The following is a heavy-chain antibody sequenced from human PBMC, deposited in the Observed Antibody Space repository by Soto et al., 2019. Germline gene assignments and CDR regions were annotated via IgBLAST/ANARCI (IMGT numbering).Heavy chain of an antibody. CDR1: GFTFSSYG. Sequence: EVQLVESGGGLVQPGGSLRLSCAASGFTFSSYGMHWVRQAPGKGLVWVSRINSDGSSTSYADSVKGRFTISRDNAKKPLYLQMNSLRAEDTAVYYCTSSLYGGGAFDIWGQGTMVTVSS. CDR2: INSDGSST. CDR3: TSSLYGGGAFDI. D-gene: IGHD3-10*01. V-gene: IGHV3-74*01. J-gene: IGHJ3*02.